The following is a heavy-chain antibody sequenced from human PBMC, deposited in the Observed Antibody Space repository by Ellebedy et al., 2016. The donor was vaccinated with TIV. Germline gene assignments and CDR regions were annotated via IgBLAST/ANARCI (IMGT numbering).Heavy chain of an antibody. CDR1: GFTFSSYG. CDR3: ARLGDYLHFDY. Sequence: GESLKISCAASGFTFSSYGMHWVRQAPGQRLEWMGWINAGNGNTKYSQKFQGRVTITRDTSASTAYMELSSLRSEDTAVYYCARLGDYLHFDYWGQGTLVTVSS. V-gene: IGHV1-3*01. CDR2: INAGNGNT. J-gene: IGHJ4*02. D-gene: IGHD4-17*01.